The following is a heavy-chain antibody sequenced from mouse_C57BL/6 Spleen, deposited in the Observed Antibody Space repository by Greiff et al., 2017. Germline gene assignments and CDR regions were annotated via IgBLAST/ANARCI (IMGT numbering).Heavy chain of an antibody. CDR2: ISSGGSYT. Sequence: EVQLQESGGDLVKPGGSLKLSCAASGFTFSSYGMSWVRQTPDKRLEWVATISSGGSYTYYPDSVKGRFTISRDNAKNTLYLQMSSLKSEDTAMYYCARHEGDGYDAMDYWGQGTSVTVSS. V-gene: IGHV5-6*01. CDR1: GFTFSSYG. J-gene: IGHJ4*01. CDR3: ARHEGDGYDAMDY. D-gene: IGHD2-3*01.